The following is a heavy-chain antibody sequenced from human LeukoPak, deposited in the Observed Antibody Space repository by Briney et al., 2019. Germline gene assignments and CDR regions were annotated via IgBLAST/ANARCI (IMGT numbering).Heavy chain of an antibody. CDR3: ARVEMVSYHYYGMDV. V-gene: IGHV3-21*01. J-gene: IGHJ6*02. Sequence: GGSLRLSCAASGFTFSSYSMNWVRQAPGKGLEWVSSISSRSSYISYADSVKGRFTISRDNAKNSLYLQMNSLRAEDTAVYYCARVEMVSYHYYGMDVWGQGTTVTVSS. D-gene: IGHD5-24*01. CDR2: ISSRSSYI. CDR1: GFTFSSYS.